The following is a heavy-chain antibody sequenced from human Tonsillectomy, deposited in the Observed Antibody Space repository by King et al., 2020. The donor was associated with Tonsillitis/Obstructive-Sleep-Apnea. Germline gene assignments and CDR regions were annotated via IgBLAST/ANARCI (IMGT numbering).Heavy chain of an antibody. J-gene: IGHJ6*03. V-gene: IGHV3-7*01. CDR1: EFTFSGXW. CDR3: ARDPXV. CDR2: INQDGREK. Sequence: VQLVESGGGLVQPGGSLRLSCVASEFTFSGXWMSWVRQAPGEGLEWVANINQDGREKYYVASLKGRFTISRDNAGYSLYLQMNSLRAADTAVYFCARDPXVWGKXTTVTV.